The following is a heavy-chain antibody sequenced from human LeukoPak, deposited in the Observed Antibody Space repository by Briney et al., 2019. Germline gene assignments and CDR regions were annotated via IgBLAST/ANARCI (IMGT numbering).Heavy chain of an antibody. CDR1: GGSISSYY. D-gene: IGHD1-26*01. J-gene: IGHJ6*03. V-gene: IGHV4-4*07. CDR2: IYTSGST. CDR3: ARDFMGGATYYYYYYMDV. Sequence: SETPSLTCTVSGGSISSYYWSWIRQPAGKGLEWIGRIYTSGSTNYNPSLKSRVTISVDTSKNQFSLKLSSVTAADTAVYYCARDFMGGATYYYYYYMDVWGKGTTVTVSS.